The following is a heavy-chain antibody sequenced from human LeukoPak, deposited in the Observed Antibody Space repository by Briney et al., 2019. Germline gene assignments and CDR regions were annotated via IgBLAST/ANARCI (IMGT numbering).Heavy chain of an antibody. Sequence: ASVKVSRKASGYTFTSYDINWVRQATGQGLEWMGWMNPNSGNTSYAQKFQGRVTMTRNTSISTAYMELSSLRSEDTAVYYCARGRPRYCSSTSCFDYWGQGTLVTVSS. V-gene: IGHV1-8*01. D-gene: IGHD2-2*01. J-gene: IGHJ4*02. CDR3: ARGRPRYCSSTSCFDY. CDR2: MNPNSGNT. CDR1: GYTFTSYD.